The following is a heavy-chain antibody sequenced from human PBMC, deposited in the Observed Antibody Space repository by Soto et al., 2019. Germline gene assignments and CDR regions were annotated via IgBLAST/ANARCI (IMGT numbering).Heavy chain of an antibody. J-gene: IGHJ4*02. CDR3: ARDNGREQYYDSSGYWYYFDY. Sequence: ASETLSLTCTVSGGSIGRYYWSWIRQPPGRGLEWIGYIYYSGSTNYNPSLKSRVTISVDTSKNQFSLKLSSVTAADTAVYYCARDNGREQYYDSSGYWYYFDYWGQGTLVTVSS. CDR2: IYYSGST. CDR1: GGSIGRYY. D-gene: IGHD3-22*01. V-gene: IGHV4-59*01.